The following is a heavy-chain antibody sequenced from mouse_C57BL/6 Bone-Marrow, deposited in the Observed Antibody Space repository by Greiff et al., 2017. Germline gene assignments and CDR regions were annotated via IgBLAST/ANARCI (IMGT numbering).Heavy chain of an antibody. Sequence: VQLKQSGAELVRPGASVKLSCTASGFNIKDDYMHWVKQRPEQGLEWIGWIDPENGDTEYASKFQGKATITADTSSNTAYLQLSSLTSEDTAVYYCTTYDYDGWYFDVWGTGTTVTVSS. CDR2: IDPENGDT. V-gene: IGHV14-4*01. J-gene: IGHJ1*03. D-gene: IGHD2-4*01. CDR3: TTYDYDGWYFDV. CDR1: GFNIKDDY.